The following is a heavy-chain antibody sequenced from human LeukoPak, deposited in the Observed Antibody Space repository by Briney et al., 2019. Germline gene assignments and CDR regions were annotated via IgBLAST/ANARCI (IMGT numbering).Heavy chain of an antibody. J-gene: IGHJ3*02. CDR2: IYYSGST. CDR3: ARYDLFYYDSSGLVGAFDI. Sequence: PSQTLSLTCTVSGGSISSGGYYWSWIRQHPGKGLEWIGYIYYSGSTYYNPSLKSRVTISVDTSKNQFSLKLSSVTAADTAVYYCARYDLFYYDSSGLVGAFDIGAQGTMVTVPS. D-gene: IGHD3-22*01. V-gene: IGHV4-31*03. CDR1: GGSISSGGYY.